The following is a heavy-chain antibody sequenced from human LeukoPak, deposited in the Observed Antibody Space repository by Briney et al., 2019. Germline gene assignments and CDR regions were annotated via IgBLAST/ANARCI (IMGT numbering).Heavy chain of an antibody. CDR3: TRQPGQYNWNYEDAFDI. J-gene: IGHJ3*02. Sequence: PGGSLKLSCAASGFTFSGSAMHWVRQASGKGLEWVGRIRSKANSYATAYAASVKGRFTISRDDSKNTAYLQMNSLKTEDTAVYYCTRQPGQYNWNYEDAFDIWGQGTMVTVSS. CDR1: GFTFSGSA. D-gene: IGHD1-7*01. V-gene: IGHV3-73*01. CDR2: IRSKANSYAT.